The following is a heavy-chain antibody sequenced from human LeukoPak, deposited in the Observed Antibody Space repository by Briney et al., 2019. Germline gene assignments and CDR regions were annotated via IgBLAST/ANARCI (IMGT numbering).Heavy chain of an antibody. Sequence: ASVKVSCKASGNSFNTYGISWLRQAPGEGPEWMGWINVNTKYARKFQGRVTMTTDTSTSTAYMELRSLRSDDTAVYFCARAPRRNTESCNSWFDPWGQGTLVTVSS. CDR1: GNSFNTYG. CDR3: ARAPRRNTESCNSWFDP. CDR2: INVNT. J-gene: IGHJ5*02. D-gene: IGHD2/OR15-2a*01. V-gene: IGHV1-18*01.